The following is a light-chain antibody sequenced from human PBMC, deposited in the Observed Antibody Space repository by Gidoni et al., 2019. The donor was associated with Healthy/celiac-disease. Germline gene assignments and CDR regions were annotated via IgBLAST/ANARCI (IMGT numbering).Light chain of an antibody. J-gene: IGLJ2*01. CDR1: SSNIGSNT. Sequence: QSVLTQPPSASGTPGQRVTISCSGSSSNIGSNTVNWYQHLPGTAPKLLIYSNNQRPPGVPDRFSGSKSGTSASLAISGLQSEDEADYYCAAWDDSLNGPGVVFGGGTKLTVL. CDR3: AAWDDSLNGPGVV. V-gene: IGLV1-44*01. CDR2: SNN.